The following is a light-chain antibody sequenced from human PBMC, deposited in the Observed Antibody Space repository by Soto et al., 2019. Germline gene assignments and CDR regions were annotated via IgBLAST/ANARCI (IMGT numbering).Light chain of an antibody. CDR1: QSVSSD. CDR2: GAS. V-gene: IGKV3-15*01. Sequence: ETVMTQSPVTLSVSPGERATLSCRASQSVSSDLAWYQQKFGQAPRLLIYGASTRATGIPARFSGSGSGTEFTLTISSPQSEDSADYYCQQYNNWPPGFTFGPGTKVDIK. CDR3: QQYNNWPPGFT. J-gene: IGKJ3*01.